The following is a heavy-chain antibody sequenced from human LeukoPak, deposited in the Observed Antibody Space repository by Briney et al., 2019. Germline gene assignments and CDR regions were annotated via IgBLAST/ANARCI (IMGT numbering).Heavy chain of an antibody. CDR3: AKREKGTTGRFFDY. D-gene: IGHD4-17*01. J-gene: IGHJ4*02. CDR2: ISEGVGNT. V-gene: IGHV3-23*01. Sequence: GGSLRLSCAASGFTFTNYAMTSVRQAPRTGLEWVSGISEGVGNTYYADSVKGRFTISRDHSKNTLYLQMNSLRAEDTALYYCAKREKGTTGRFFDYWGQGTLVTVSS. CDR1: GFTFTNYA.